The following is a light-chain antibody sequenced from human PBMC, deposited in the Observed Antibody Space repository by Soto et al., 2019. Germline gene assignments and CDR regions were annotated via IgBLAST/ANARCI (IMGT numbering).Light chain of an antibody. CDR2: GNT. CDR1: SSNIGAGYG. J-gene: IGLJ2*01. V-gene: IGLV1-40*01. CDR3: QTADTSLSVV. Sequence: QAVVTQPPSVSGAPGQTVTISCTGSSSNIGAGYGVHWYQQLPGAAPKLLIYGNTNRPSGVPDRFSGSQSDTSASLAITGLQAEDEADYYCQTADTSLSVVFGGGTKVTVL.